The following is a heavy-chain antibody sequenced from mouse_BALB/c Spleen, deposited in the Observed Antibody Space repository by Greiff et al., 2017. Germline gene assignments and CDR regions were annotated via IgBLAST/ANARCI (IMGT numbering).Heavy chain of an antibody. CDR1: GFTFSSFG. J-gene: IGHJ3*01. CDR3: ARVDGAY. V-gene: IGHV5-17*02. CDR2: ISSGSSTI. Sequence: DVMLVESGGGLVQPGGSRKLSCAASGFTFSSFGMHWVRQAPEKGLEWVAYISSGSSTIYYADTVKGRFTISRDNPKNTLFLQMTSLRSEDTAMYYCARVDGAYWGQGTLVTVSA.